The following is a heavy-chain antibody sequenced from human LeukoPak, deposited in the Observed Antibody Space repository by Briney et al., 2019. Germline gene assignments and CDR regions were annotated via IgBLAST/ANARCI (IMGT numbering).Heavy chain of an antibody. CDR1: GFTFSSYG. V-gene: IGHV3-15*01. CDR3: TTEGGWSFYFDY. CDR2: FKSKTDGGTT. J-gene: IGHJ4*02. Sequence: GRSLRLSCAASGFTFSSYGMHWVRQAPGKGLEWVGRFKSKTDGGTTDYAAPVKGRFTISRDDSKNTLYLQMNSLKTEDTAVYYCTTEGGWSFYFDYWGQGTLVTVSS. D-gene: IGHD2-15*01.